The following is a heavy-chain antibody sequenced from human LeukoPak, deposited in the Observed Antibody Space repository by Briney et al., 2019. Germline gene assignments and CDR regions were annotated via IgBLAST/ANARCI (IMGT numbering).Heavy chain of an antibody. Sequence: SETLSLTCTVSGDSISSSSYSWGWIRQPPGKGLEWIGTIDYSGNTYSNPSLKSRVTISVDASKIHFSLKLSSVTAADTAVYYCARLGLGYNWNPEYAFDVWGQGTMVTVSS. J-gene: IGHJ3*01. CDR3: ARLGLGYNWNPEYAFDV. CDR2: IDYSGNT. V-gene: IGHV4-39*02. CDR1: GDSISSSSYS. D-gene: IGHD1-20*01.